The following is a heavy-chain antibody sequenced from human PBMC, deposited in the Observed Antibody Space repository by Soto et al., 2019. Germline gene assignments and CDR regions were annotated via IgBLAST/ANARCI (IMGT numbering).Heavy chain of an antibody. CDR2: MNEDGSEK. J-gene: IGHJ3*02. CDR3: ARALGLPDAFDI. V-gene: IGHV3-7*01. CDR1: GFTFSNYW. D-gene: IGHD2-15*01. Sequence: GGSLGLSCAAYGFTFSNYWMSWVRLAPGKGLEWVANMNEDGSEKKYVDSVKGRFTISRDNAKNSVYLQMNSLTAEDTAVYYCARALGLPDAFDIWGQGTMVTVSS.